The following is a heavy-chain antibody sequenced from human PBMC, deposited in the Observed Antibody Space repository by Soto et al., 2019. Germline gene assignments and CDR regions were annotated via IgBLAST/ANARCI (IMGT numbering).Heavy chain of an antibody. D-gene: IGHD4-17*01. CDR2: LYSGGTT. J-gene: IGHJ6*02. V-gene: IGHV3-53*01. Sequence: EVQLVESGGGLIQPGGSLRLSCAASGFTVSSNYMSWVRQAPGKGLDWVSILYSGGTTSYADSVKGRFTISRDDSANTVYLQMTSLRVDDTAVYYCARDQRAAHDYGDYYGMDVWGHGTTVTVSS. CDR1: GFTVSSNY. CDR3: ARDQRAAHDYGDYYGMDV.